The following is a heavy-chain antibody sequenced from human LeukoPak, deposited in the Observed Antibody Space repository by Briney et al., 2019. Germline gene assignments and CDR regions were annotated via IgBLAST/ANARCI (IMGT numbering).Heavy chain of an antibody. Sequence: ASVKVSCKASGYTFTDYHMHWVRQAPGQGLEWMGRIKPHNGDTDCAQRFQGRVTLTRDTSIRTAYMELSSLRSDDTAVYYCARDPYVAGDHWGQGTLVTASS. CDR3: ARDPYVAGDH. V-gene: IGHV1-2*06. CDR2: IKPHNGDT. CDR1: GYTFTDYH. J-gene: IGHJ4*02. D-gene: IGHD3-16*01.